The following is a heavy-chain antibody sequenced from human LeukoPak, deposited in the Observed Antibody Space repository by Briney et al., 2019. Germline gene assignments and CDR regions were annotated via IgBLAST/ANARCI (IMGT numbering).Heavy chain of an antibody. J-gene: IGHJ3*02. CDR2: ISTRKST. Sequence: SQTLSLTCTVSGGSISSGSYYWSWIRQPAGKGLEWIGRISTRKSTNYNPSLRSRVTISLDTSKNQFSLKLSSVTAADTAVYYCARLVVTRAFDIWGQGTMVTVSS. CDR3: ARLVVTRAFDI. CDR1: GGSISSGSYY. D-gene: IGHD4-23*01. V-gene: IGHV4-61*02.